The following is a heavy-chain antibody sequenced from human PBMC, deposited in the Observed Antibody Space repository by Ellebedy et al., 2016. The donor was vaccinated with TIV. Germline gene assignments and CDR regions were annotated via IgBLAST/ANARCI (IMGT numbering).Heavy chain of an antibody. V-gene: IGHV1-2*02. CDR3: ARDPIQADGYRLDY. CDR2: IGANNGAT. CDR1: GYTFTGYY. Sequence: ASVKVSCKASGYTFTGYYMHWVRQAPGQGLEWMGYIGANNGATTYAQKFQGRVTMTRDTAIRTTYMDLGSLRSDDTAMYYCARDPIQADGYRLDYWGQGTLVTVSS. D-gene: IGHD5-24*01. J-gene: IGHJ4*02.